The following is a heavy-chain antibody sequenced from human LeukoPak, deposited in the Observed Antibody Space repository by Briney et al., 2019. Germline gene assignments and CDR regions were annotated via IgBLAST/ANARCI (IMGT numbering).Heavy chain of an antibody. J-gene: IGHJ5*02. CDR2: IYYSGST. Sequence: SETLSLTCTVSGGSISSYYWSWIRQPPGKGLEWIGYIYYSGSTNYNPSLKSRVTISVDTSKNQFSLKLSSVTAADTAVYYCARGVYFDRWGQGTLVTVSS. D-gene: IGHD6-13*01. V-gene: IGHV4-59*01. CDR3: ARGVYFDR. CDR1: GGSISSYY.